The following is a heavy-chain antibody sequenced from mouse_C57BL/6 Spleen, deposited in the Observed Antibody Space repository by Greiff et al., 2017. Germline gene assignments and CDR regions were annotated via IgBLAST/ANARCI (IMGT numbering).Heavy chain of an antibody. J-gene: IGHJ1*03. V-gene: IGHV1-69*01. CDR3: ARRGYFDV. Sequence: VQLQQPGAELVMPGASVKLSCKASGYTFTSYSMHWVKQRPGQGLEWIGEIDPSDSYTNYNQKFKGKSTLTVDKSSSTAYMQLSSLTSEDSAVYYCARRGYFDVWGTGTTVTVSS. CDR2: IDPSDSYT. CDR1: GYTFTSYS.